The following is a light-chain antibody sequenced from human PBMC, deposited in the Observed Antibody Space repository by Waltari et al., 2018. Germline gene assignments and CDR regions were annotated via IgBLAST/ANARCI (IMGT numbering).Light chain of an antibody. CDR3: QQRINWPLT. Sequence: EIVLTQSPATLSLSPGDRATLSCRASQSVSTYLVWYQQRPAQAPSLLIYDASSRPADIPARFSGSGSRTDFTLTISSLEPEDFAVYYCQQRINWPLTFGGGTKVEIK. CDR1: QSVSTY. V-gene: IGKV3-11*01. J-gene: IGKJ4*01. CDR2: DAS.